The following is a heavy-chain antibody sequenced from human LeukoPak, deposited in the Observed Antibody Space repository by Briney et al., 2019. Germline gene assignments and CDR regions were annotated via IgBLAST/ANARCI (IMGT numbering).Heavy chain of an antibody. CDR1: GYTFSKYW. D-gene: IGHD3-22*01. CDR2: IYPPDSDT. V-gene: IGHV5-51*01. J-gene: IGHJ4*02. Sequence: GESLKISCQGSGYTFSKYWIGWVRQMPGKGLEWMGIIYPPDSDTKYSPSFRGQVTMSVDKSTDTAYLQWSSLKASDTAMYYCARHYYDSSGYFDYWGREPWSPSPQ. CDR3: ARHYYDSSGYFDY.